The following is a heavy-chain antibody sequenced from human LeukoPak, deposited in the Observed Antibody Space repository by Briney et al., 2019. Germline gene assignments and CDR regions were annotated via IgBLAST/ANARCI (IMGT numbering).Heavy chain of an antibody. CDR1: GFTFSSYA. V-gene: IGHV3-23*01. D-gene: IGHD3-10*01. CDR2: IGGSGDST. CDR3: AKSMVRGVISGFDC. J-gene: IGHJ4*02. Sequence: GGSLRLSCAASGFTFSSYAMSWARQAPGKGLEWVSSIGGSGDSTFYADSGKGRFTISRDNSKNTLYLQMNSLRAEDTAVYYCAKSMVRGVISGFDCWGQGTLVTVSS.